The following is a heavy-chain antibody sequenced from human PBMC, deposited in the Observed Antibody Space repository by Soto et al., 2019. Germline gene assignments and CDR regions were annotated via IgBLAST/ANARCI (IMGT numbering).Heavy chain of an antibody. CDR2: IWYNGSNK. CDR1: GFTFSSYG. CDR3: ARGSRYCISTSCYEAWFDP. D-gene: IGHD2-2*01. V-gene: IGHV3-33*01. J-gene: IGHJ5*02. Sequence: QVQLVESGGGVVQPGRSLRLSCAASGFTFSSYGMHWVRQAPGKGLEWVAVIWYNGSNKYYADSVKGRFTISRDNSKNXLXXQMNSLRAEDTAVYYCARGSRYCISTSCYEAWFDPWGQGTLVTVSS.